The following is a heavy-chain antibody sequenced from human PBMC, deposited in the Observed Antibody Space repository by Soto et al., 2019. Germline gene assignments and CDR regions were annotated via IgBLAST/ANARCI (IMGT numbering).Heavy chain of an antibody. CDR3: AKENQYYDFWSGYYWFDY. D-gene: IGHD3-3*01. CDR1: GFTFSSYG. Sequence: GGSLRLSCAASGFTFSSYGMHWVRQAPGKGLERVAVISYDGSNKYYADSVKGRFTISRDNSKNTLYLQMNSLRAEDTAVYYCAKENQYYDFWSGYYWFDYWGQGTLVTVSS. CDR2: ISYDGSNK. J-gene: IGHJ4*02. V-gene: IGHV3-30*18.